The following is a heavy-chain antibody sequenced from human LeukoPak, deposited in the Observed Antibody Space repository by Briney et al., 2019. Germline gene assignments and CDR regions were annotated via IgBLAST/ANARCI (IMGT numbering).Heavy chain of an antibody. V-gene: IGHV4-34*01. D-gene: IGHD6-19*01. CDR1: GGSFSGYY. J-gene: IGHJ4*02. CDR3: ARAGYSSGWYVNY. Sequence: SETLSLTCAVYGGSFSGYYWSWIRRPPGKGLEWIGEINHSGSTNYNPSLKSRVTVSVDTSKNQFSLKLSSVTAADTAVYYCARAGYSSGWYVNYWGQGTLVTVSS. CDR2: INHSGST.